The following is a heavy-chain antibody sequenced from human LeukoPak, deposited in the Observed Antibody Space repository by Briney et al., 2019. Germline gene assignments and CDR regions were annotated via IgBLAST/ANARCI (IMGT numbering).Heavy chain of an antibody. CDR3: ARDLPTRSAFDI. CDR2: IHYSGST. D-gene: IGHD1-1*01. Sequence: SETLSLTCTVSGGSMSSYYWSWIRQPPGKGLEWIGYIHYSGSTNYHPSLKSRVTISVDTSKNQFSLKLSSVTAADTAVYYCARDLPTRSAFDIWGQGTMVTVPS. CDR1: GGSMSSYY. J-gene: IGHJ3*02. V-gene: IGHV4-59*01.